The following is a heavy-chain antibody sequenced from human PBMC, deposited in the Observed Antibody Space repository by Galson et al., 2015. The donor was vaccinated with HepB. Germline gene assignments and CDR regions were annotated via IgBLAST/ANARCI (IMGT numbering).Heavy chain of an antibody. D-gene: IGHD4-17*01. J-gene: IGHJ4*02. V-gene: IGHV3-23*01. CDR1: GFTFSGYA. CDR2: ISAGGSGT. Sequence: SLRLSCAASGFTFSGYAMSWVRQAPGKGLEWVPSISAGGSGTYYADSVKGRFTISRDNSKSTLSLQMNSLRAEDTAVYFCANGASVTSGFDYWGQGTLVTVSS. CDR3: ANGASVTSGFDY.